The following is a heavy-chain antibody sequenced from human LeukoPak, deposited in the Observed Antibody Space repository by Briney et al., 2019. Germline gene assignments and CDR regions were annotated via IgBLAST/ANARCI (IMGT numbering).Heavy chain of an antibody. V-gene: IGHV3-23*01. Sequence: PGGSLRLSCAASGFTFSNYAMSWVRQAPGKGLEWVSAISGGADNTYYADSVKGRFTISRDDSKNTLYLQFNSLRAEDTAVYYCAKIWPTTLDYWGQGTLVTVSS. D-gene: IGHD1-1*01. J-gene: IGHJ4*02. CDR3: AKIWPTTLDY. CDR2: ISGGADNT. CDR1: GFTFSNYA.